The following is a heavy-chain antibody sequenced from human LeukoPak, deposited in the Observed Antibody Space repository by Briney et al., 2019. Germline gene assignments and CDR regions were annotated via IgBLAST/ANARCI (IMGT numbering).Heavy chain of an antibody. V-gene: IGHV4-34*01. Sequence: PSETLSLTCAVYGGSFSGYYWSWIRQPPGKGLEWIGEINHSGSTNYNPSLKSRVTISVDTSRNQFSLKLSSVTAADTAVYYCARGPGVVPAAFFDYWGQGTLVTVSS. J-gene: IGHJ4*02. D-gene: IGHD2-2*01. CDR3: ARGPGVVPAAFFDY. CDR1: GGSFSGYY. CDR2: INHSGST.